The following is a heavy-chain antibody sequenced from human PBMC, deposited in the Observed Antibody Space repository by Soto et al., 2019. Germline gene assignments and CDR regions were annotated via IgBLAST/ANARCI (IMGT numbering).Heavy chain of an antibody. D-gene: IGHD7-27*01. CDR3: ARVWGPDNWGLQAFDI. CDR2: VSHSGNT. V-gene: IGHV4-59*01. CDR1: GGSLINYY. Sequence: SETLSLTCTVSGGSLINYYWSWVRQAPGEGLEWIGYVSHSGNTHYNPSLKSRVTVSGDTSRNQSSLKLTSVTTADTAVYYCARVWGPDNWGLQAFDIWGQGTMVTVSS. J-gene: IGHJ3*02.